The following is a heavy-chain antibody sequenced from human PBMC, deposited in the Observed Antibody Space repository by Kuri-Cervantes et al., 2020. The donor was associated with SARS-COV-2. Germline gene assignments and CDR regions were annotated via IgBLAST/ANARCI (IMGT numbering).Heavy chain of an antibody. J-gene: IGHJ4*02. Sequence: GESLKISCAASGFTFSSYWMSWVRQAPGKGLEWVANIKQDGSEKYYVDSVKGRFTIARDNAKNSLYLQMNSLRAEDTAVYYCASLRVGELLNWGQGTLVTVSS. D-gene: IGHD3-10*01. CDR1: GFTFSSYW. V-gene: IGHV3-7*01. CDR2: IKQDGSEK. CDR3: ASLRVGELLN.